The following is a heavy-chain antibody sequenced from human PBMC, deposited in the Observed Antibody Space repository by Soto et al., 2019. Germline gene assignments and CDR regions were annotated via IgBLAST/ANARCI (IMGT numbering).Heavy chain of an antibody. D-gene: IGHD2-15*01. V-gene: IGHV1-2*02. CDR1: GYNFTGYF. CDR2: INPNTGGT. CDR3: ASGASWAARDWFDH. Sequence: QVQLVQSGADVKKPGASVKVSCMASGYNFTGYFIHWVREVPGQGLEYMGGINPNTGGTDYAQKFQGRVTMTRDTSISTVFMEMKRLTSDDTAVYYCASGASWAARDWFDHLGKGTLVTVSS. J-gene: IGHJ5*02.